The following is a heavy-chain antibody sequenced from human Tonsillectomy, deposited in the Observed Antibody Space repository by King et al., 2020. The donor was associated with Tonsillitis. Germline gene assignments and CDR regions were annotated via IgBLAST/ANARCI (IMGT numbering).Heavy chain of an antibody. D-gene: IGHD6-19*01. CDR3: AKGGSGWYGGLDY. J-gene: IGHJ4*02. V-gene: IGHV3-23*04. CDR1: GFTFSSFA. CDR2: TRGSGGSP. Sequence: EVQLVESGGGLVQPGGSLRLSCAASGFTFSSFAMNWVRQAPGKGLEWVSTTRGSGGSPYYADSLKGRLTGSRDNSKNMLYLQMDSLRAEDTAVYYCAKGGSGWYGGLDYWGQGTLVTVSS.